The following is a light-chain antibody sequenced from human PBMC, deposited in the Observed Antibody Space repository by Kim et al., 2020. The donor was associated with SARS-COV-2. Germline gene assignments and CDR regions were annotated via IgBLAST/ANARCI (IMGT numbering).Light chain of an antibody. J-gene: IGKJ2*01. Sequence: ASVGVRVTITCRASQNINDRLAWYQQKRGDPPKLLLSKTSTLQTGVSSRFSASGSGTEFTLTIDNVQPDDFANYYCQQYNSVFLYTFGQGTKLEI. CDR1: QNINDR. CDR3: QQYNSVFLYT. V-gene: IGKV1-5*03. CDR2: KTS.